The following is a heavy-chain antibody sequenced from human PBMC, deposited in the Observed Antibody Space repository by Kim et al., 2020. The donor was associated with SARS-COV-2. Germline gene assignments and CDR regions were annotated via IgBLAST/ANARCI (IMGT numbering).Heavy chain of an antibody. J-gene: IGHJ5*01. V-gene: IGHV6-1*01. Sequence: DYAVSVRRRITVNPDTSKNHFSLQLTSVTPEDTAVYYCARDIVEKNWFDSWGQGTLVIVSS. CDR3: ARDIVEKNWFDS. D-gene: IGHD2-15*01.